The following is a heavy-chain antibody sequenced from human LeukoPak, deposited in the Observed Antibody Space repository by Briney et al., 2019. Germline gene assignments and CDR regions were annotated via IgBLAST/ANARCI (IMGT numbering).Heavy chain of an antibody. Sequence: GGALRLCCAASGFPFSNYAMPWVRQAPGKGLEWVAVISYDGGSKYYADSVKGRFTISRDNSKNTLYLQMNSLRAEDTAVYYCADVDTAYNDYWGQGTLVTVSS. V-gene: IGHV3-30-3*01. CDR3: ADVDTAYNDY. CDR1: GFPFSNYA. CDR2: ISYDGGSK. D-gene: IGHD5-18*01. J-gene: IGHJ4*02.